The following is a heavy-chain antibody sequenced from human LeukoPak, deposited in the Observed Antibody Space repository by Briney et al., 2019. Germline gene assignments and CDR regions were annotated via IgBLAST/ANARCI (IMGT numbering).Heavy chain of an antibody. Sequence: SVNVSFKASGGTFSSYAISRVRQAPGQGHERKGGSLPIFGTANYAQKFQGRVTISAGKSTSTAYMELSSLRSEYTAVYYCAREAPGIAVASTPTGYFDLWGRGTLVTVSA. J-gene: IGHJ2*01. V-gene: IGHV1-69*06. CDR1: GGTFSSYA. D-gene: IGHD6-19*01. CDR3: AREAPGIAVASTPTGYFDL. CDR2: SLPIFGTA.